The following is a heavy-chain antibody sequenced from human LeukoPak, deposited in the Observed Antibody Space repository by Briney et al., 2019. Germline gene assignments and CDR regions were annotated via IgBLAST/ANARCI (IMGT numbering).Heavy chain of an antibody. J-gene: IGHJ4*02. CDR3: ASQYPPTGYFDL. Sequence: SETLSLTCTVFGGSISSTHYFWGWIRQSPGKGLEWIGSIYNSGSTYYNASLKSRVSISLDMSKNQFSLKFFSVTAADTAVHHCASQYPPTGYFDLWGQGTLATVSS. V-gene: IGHV4-39*01. CDR2: IYNSGST. CDR1: GGSISSTHYF. D-gene: IGHD1-14*01.